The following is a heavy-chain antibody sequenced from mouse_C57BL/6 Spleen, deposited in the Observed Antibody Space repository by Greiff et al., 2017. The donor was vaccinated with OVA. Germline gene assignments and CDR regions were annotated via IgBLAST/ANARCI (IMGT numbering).Heavy chain of an antibody. V-gene: IGHV1-39*01. CDR1: GYSFTDCN. J-gene: IGHJ2*01. CDR2: INPNYGTT. Sequence: VQLQQSGPELVKPGASVKISCKASGYSFTDCNMNWVKQSNGKSLEWIGVINPNYGTTSYNQKFKGKATLTVNQSSSTAYMQLNSLTSEDSAVYYFASIYYYGSSYEGEYYFDYWGQGTTLTVSS. CDR3: ASIYYYGSSYEGEYYFDY. D-gene: IGHD1-1*01.